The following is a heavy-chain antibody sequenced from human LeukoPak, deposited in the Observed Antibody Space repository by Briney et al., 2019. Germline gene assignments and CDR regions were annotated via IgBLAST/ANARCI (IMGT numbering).Heavy chain of an antibody. D-gene: IGHD3-10*01. V-gene: IGHV3-23*01. CDR3: ARTPHPYGSGSYYYYFDY. Sequence: GGTLRLSCAASGFTFSSYGMSWVRQAPGKGLEWVSAISGSGGSTYYADSVKGRFTISRDNSKNSLYLQMNSLRAEDTAVYYCARTPHPYGSGSYYYYFDYWGQGTLVTVSS. CDR2: ISGSGGST. J-gene: IGHJ4*02. CDR1: GFTFSSYG.